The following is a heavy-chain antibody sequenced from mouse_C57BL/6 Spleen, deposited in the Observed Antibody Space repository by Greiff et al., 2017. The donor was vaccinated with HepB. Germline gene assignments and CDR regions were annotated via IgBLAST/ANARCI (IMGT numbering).Heavy chain of an antibody. Sequence: EVKLMESGGGLVKPGGSLKLSCAASGFTFSSYAMSWVRQTPEKRLEWVATISDGGSYTYYPDNVKGRFTISRDNAKNNLYLQMSHLKSEDTAMYYCAREYYDAMDYWGQGTSVTVSS. V-gene: IGHV5-4*01. CDR1: GFTFSSYA. J-gene: IGHJ4*01. CDR3: AREYYDAMDY. CDR2: ISDGGSYT.